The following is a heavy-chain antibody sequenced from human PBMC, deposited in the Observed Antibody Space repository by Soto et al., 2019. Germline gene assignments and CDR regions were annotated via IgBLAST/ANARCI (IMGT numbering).Heavy chain of an antibody. D-gene: IGHD3-22*01. CDR3: ARPQGSYDSSGFDY. J-gene: IGHJ4*02. CDR2: IKQHGSEK. Sequence: EVQLVESGGGLVQPGGSLRLSCEVSGFTFSSVWMNWVRQVPGKGLEWVANIKQHGSEKYYVHSVKGRFTISRDNARNSLYLQMSSVRDVDKAVYYCARPQGSYDSSGFDYWGQGTLVTVSS. V-gene: IGHV3-7*01. CDR1: GFTFSSVW.